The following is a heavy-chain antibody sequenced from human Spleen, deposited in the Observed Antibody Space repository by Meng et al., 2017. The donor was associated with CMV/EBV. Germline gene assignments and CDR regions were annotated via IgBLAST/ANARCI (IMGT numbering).Heavy chain of an antibody. CDR3: ASSQSTSWTPLDY. Sequence: GESLKISCAASGFTFSTYWMNWVRQAPEKGLEWVASIKQDGSEKYFLDSVKGRFSISRDNAKNSLYLQMNSLRAEDGALYYCASSQSTSWTPLDYWGQGILVTVSS. D-gene: IGHD6-13*01. CDR2: IKQDGSEK. CDR1: GFTFSTYW. J-gene: IGHJ4*02. V-gene: IGHV3-7*01.